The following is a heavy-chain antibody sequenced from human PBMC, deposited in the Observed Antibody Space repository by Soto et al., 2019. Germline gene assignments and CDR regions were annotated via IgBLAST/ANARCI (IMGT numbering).Heavy chain of an antibody. CDR3: ALYCSGGSCYSYGDFDY. CDR1: GYTFTSYH. CDR2: MNPNTGNT. Sequence: ASVKVSCKTSGYTFTSYHVNWVRQATGQGLEWMGWMNPNTGNTGYAQKFQGRVTMTRSTSMSTAYMELRGLTSEDTAVYYCALYCSGGSCYSYGDFDYWGQGTLVTVSS. J-gene: IGHJ4*02. D-gene: IGHD2-15*01. V-gene: IGHV1-8*01.